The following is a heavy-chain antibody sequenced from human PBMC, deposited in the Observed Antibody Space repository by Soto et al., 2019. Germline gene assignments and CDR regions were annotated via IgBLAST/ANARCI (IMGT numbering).Heavy chain of an antibody. CDR3: ARDCSGGSCYPVMDV. CDR1: GFNFNSYT. Sequence: KTGGSLRLSCAASGFNFNSYTINWVRQAPGKRLEWLSSISSSGYIFSTDSVRGRFTISRDNAKNSVYLQINSLRAEDTAVYFCARDCSGGSCYPVMDVWGQGTTVTVSS. J-gene: IGHJ6*02. V-gene: IGHV3-21*01. D-gene: IGHD2-15*01. CDR2: ISSSGYI.